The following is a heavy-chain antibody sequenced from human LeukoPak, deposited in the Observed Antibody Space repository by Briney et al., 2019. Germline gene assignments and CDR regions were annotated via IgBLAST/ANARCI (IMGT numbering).Heavy chain of an antibody. CDR2: ISYDGSNK. CDR3: ARDGWPGSSYYRPFDY. J-gene: IGHJ4*02. CDR1: GFTFSSYG. D-gene: IGHD6-13*01. Sequence: GGSLRLSCAASGFTFSSYGMHWVRQAPGKGLEWVAVISYDGSNKYYADSVKGRFTISRDDAKSSLYLQMNSLRADDTAVYYCARDGWPGSSYYRPFDYWGQGTLVTVSS. V-gene: IGHV3-30*03.